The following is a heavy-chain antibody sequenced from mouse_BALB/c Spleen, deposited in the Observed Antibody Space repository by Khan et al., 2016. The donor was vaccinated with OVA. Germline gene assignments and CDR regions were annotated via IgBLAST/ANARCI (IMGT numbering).Heavy chain of an antibody. J-gene: IGHJ2*01. CDR1: GYTFINYW. Sequence: QVQLKESGAELAKPGASVKMSCKASGYTFINYWMNWVKQRPGQGLEWIGYINPTTGYTEYNLKFKDKATLTADKSSSTAHMQLSSLTSEASAVYYCARRGLRWDFDYWGQGTTLTVSS. CDR2: INPTTGYT. D-gene: IGHD1-1*01. CDR3: ARRGLRWDFDY. V-gene: IGHV1-7*01.